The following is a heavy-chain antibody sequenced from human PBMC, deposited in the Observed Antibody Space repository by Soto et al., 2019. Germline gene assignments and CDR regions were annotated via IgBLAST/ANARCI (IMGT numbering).Heavy chain of an antibody. J-gene: IGHJ6*03. D-gene: IGHD3-9*01. Sequence: PSENLSLTCTVSGGSISSYYWSWIRQPPGKGLEWIGYIYYSGSTNYNPSLKSRVTISVDTSKNQFSLRAEDTAVYYCARGGPGRTGYYYYYMDVWGKGTTVTVSS. V-gene: IGHV4-59*12. CDR3: ARGGPGRTGYYYYYMDV. CDR1: GGSISSYY. CDR2: IYYSGST.